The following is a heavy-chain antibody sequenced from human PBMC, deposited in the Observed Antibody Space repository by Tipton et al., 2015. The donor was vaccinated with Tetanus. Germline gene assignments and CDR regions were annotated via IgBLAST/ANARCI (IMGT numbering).Heavy chain of an antibody. CDR3: ARLGVYPDY. J-gene: IGHJ4*02. CDR2: IYYSGST. CDR1: GGSISSYY. V-gene: IGHV4-59*01. Sequence: TLSLTCTVSGGSISSYYWSWIRQPPGKGLEWIGYIYYSGSTNYNPSLKSRVTISVDTSKNQFSLKLSSVTAADTAVYYCARLGVYPDYGGQGTLVTVSS. D-gene: IGHD6-13*01.